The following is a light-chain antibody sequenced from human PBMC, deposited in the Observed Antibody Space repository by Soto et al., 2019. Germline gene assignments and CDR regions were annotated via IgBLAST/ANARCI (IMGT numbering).Light chain of an antibody. CDR1: SSNIGNNF. V-gene: IGLV1-51*01. CDR3: GTWDSNLRGV. Sequence: QSVLTQPPSVSAAPGQTVTISCSGSSSNIGNNFVSWYQQLPGTAPKLLIYDTSKRPSGIPERFSGSKSGTSATLGITGLQSGDEADYYCGTWDSNLRGVFGGGTQLTVL. J-gene: IGLJ3*02. CDR2: DTS.